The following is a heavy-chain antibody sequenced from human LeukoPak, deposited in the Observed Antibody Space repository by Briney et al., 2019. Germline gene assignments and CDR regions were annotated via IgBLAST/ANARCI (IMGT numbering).Heavy chain of an antibody. V-gene: IGHV4-59*11. CDR2: VYYSGST. D-gene: IGHD3-22*01. CDR1: GDSISSHY. CDR3: ARLYYDSSGQCYFDY. Sequence: RTSETLSLTCTVSGDSISSHYWSWIRQPPGKGLEWIGYVYYSGSTNYNPSLKSRVTISVDTSKNQFSLKLSSVTAADAAMYYCARLYYDSSGQCYFDYWGQGTLVTVSS. J-gene: IGHJ4*02.